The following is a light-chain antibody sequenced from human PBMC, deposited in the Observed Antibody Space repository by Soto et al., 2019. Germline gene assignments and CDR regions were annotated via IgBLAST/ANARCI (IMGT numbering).Light chain of an antibody. V-gene: IGKV2-29*03. Sequence: ILMTQTPLSLSIIPGQTASISCKSSQSLLHSDGKTYFYWYVQKAGQAPQPLIYEVSSRFSGWPERFSGSGSRKDFTLKISRVEAEDVGVYYCMQALQTSITFGQGTRLEIK. CDR1: QSLLHSDGKTY. CDR3: MQALQTSIT. CDR2: EVS. J-gene: IGKJ5*01.